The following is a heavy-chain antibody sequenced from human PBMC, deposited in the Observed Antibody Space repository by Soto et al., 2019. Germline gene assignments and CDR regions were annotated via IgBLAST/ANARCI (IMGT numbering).Heavy chain of an antibody. D-gene: IGHD3-9*01. J-gene: IGHJ5*02. CDR2: LDHQGYS. CDR3: ARVPVMGYFDWLDP. V-gene: IGHV4-59*01. Sequence: SETLSLTCSVSGAPITSNYWTWIRQPPGKGLEWIGYLDHQGYSNYSPSLRSRASMSIDTSKNQLSLKVHSVTAADTAVYYCARVPVMGYFDWLDPWGQGTLVTVSS. CDR1: GAPITSNY.